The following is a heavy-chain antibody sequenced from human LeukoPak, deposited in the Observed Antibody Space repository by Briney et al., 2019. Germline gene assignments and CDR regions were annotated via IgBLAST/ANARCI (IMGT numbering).Heavy chain of an antibody. D-gene: IGHD6-19*01. Sequence: SETLSLTCSVSGGSISSYYWSWIRQPAGKGLEWIGRIYPSGSTNYNPSLRSRVTMSIDTSKNQFSLKLSSVTAADTAVYYCARERYNTGWYNYWGQGTLVAVSS. CDR3: ARERYNTGWYNY. J-gene: IGHJ4*02. CDR1: GGSISSYY. CDR2: IYPSGST. V-gene: IGHV4-4*07.